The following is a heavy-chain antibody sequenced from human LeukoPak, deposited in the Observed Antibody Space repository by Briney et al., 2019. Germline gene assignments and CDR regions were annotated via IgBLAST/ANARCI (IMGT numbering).Heavy chain of an antibody. CDR1: GGSISSYY. CDR3: ARERYYYDSSGYYHDAFDI. V-gene: IGHV4-59*01. J-gene: IGHJ3*02. Sequence: PSETLSLTCTVSGGSISSYYWSWIRQPPGKGLEWIGYIYYSGSTNYNPSLKSRVTISVDTSKNQFSLKLSSVTAAGTAVYYCARERYYYDSSGYYHDAFDIWGQGTMVTVSS. D-gene: IGHD3-22*01. CDR2: IYYSGST.